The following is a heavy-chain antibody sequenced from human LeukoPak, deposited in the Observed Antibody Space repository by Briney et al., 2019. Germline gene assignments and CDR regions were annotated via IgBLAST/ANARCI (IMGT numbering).Heavy chain of an antibody. J-gene: IGHJ4*02. D-gene: IGHD2-2*01. V-gene: IGHV3-23*01. CDR3: AKDPYGTRYFDY. CDR1: GFTFSSYA. Sequence: GGSLRLSCAASGFTFSSYALSWVRQAPGKGLEWVSSLSGSGYNTYYADSVKGRFTISRDNSKDTVYLQMNSLRAEDTAVYYCAKDPYGTRYFDYWGQGTLVTVSS. CDR2: LSGSGYNT.